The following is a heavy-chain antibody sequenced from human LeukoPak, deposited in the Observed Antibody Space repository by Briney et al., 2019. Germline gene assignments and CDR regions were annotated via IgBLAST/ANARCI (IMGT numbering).Heavy chain of an antibody. CDR3: ARHGFYGDSARRKFDP. J-gene: IGHJ5*02. D-gene: IGHD4-17*01. CDR2: IYHSGRT. V-gene: IGHV4-4*02. CDR1: RDSISSNKW. Sequence: PSETLSLTCGVSRDSISSNKWWNWVRQPPGKGLEWIGEIYHSGRTNFNPSLKSRVTISVDKSKNHFSLRLTSLTAADTAVYYCARHGFYGDSARRKFDPWGQGTLVTVSS.